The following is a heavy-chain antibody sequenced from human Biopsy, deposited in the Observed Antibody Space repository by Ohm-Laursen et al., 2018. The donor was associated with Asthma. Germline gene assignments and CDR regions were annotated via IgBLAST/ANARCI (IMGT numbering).Heavy chain of an antibody. Sequence: ASMKVSCKASGYTFINYAIHWVRQAPGHSLEWMGWINAANGNTKYSQKFQGRLTISRDTSASTAYMDLSSLRSEDTAVYYCARMYFDFLTGQVHDAFAMWGQGTMVTVSS. CDR1: GYTFINYA. D-gene: IGHD3-9*01. CDR2: INAANGNT. J-gene: IGHJ3*02. CDR3: ARMYFDFLTGQVHDAFAM. V-gene: IGHV1-3*01.